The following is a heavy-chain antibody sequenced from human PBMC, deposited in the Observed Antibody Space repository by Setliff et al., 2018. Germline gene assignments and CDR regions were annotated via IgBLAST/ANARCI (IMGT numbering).Heavy chain of an antibody. J-gene: IGHJ4*02. CDR3: ARGNSRSSVWYVVPHFDY. V-gene: IGHV4-39*01. CDR2: IYYSGST. D-gene: IGHD6-19*01. CDR1: GGSISSSSYY. Sequence: PSEILSLTCTVSGGSISSSSYYWGWIRQPPGKGLEYIGSIYYSGSTYYNASLKSRVTISVDTSKNQFSLRLKSVTAADTAVYYCARGNSRSSVWYVVPHFDYWGQGTLVTVSS.